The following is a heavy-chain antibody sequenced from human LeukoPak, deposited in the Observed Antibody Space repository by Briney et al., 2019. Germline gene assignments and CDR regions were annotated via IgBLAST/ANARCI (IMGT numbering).Heavy chain of an antibody. CDR3: AGTTVAYNWFDP. Sequence: ASVKVSCKASGYTFTSYYMHWVRQAPGQGLEWMGIINPSGGSTSHAQKFQGRVTMTRDMSTSTVYMELSSLRSEDTAVYYCAGTTVAYNWFDPWGQGTLVTVSS. J-gene: IGHJ5*02. CDR2: INPSGGST. CDR1: GYTFTSYY. D-gene: IGHD4-23*01. V-gene: IGHV1-46*01.